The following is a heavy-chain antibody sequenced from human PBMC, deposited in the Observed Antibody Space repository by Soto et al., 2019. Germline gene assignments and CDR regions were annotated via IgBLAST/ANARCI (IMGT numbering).Heavy chain of an antibody. CDR1: GDSVSSNTAA. CDR2: TYYMSNWRH. J-gene: IGHJ4*02. V-gene: IGHV6-1*01. D-gene: IGHD6-19*01. Sequence: QTLSLTCAISGDSVSSNTAAWNWIRSSPSRGLEWLGRTYYMSNWRHDYAVSVKSRITVNPDTSKNHFSLQLNSVTPDDTAVYYCERGVAGSGFDLWGQGTLVTFSS. CDR3: ERGVAGSGFDL.